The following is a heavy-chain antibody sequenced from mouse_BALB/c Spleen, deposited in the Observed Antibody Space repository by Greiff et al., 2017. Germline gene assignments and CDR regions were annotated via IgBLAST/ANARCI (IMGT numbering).Heavy chain of an antibody. J-gene: IGHJ4*01. D-gene: IGHD2-10*01. Sequence: VQLQQSGTVLARPGASVKMSCKASGYTFTSYWMHWVKQRPGQGLEWIGAIYPGNSDTSYNQKFKGKAKLTAVTSTSTAYMELSSLTNEDSAVYYCTTYYGNSYAMDYWGQGTSVTVSS. V-gene: IGHV1-5*01. CDR3: TTYYGNSYAMDY. CDR2: IYPGNSDT. CDR1: GYTFTSYW.